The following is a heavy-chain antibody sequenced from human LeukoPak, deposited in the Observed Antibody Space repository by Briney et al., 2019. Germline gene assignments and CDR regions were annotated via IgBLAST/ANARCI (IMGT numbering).Heavy chain of an antibody. Sequence: PGGSLRLSCAVSGFTFSSYWMHWVRQAPGKGLVWVSHIKTDGSTTAYADSVKGRFTISRDNAKNTLYLQMNSLRAEGTGVYYCAKGSRGWYVFDYWGQGTLVTVSS. V-gene: IGHV3-74*01. CDR1: GFTFSSYW. CDR3: AKGSRGWYVFDY. D-gene: IGHD6-19*01. CDR2: IKTDGSTT. J-gene: IGHJ4*02.